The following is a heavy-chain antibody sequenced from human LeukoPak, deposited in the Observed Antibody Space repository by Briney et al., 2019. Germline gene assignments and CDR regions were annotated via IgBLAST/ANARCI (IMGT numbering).Heavy chain of an antibody. J-gene: IGHJ6*03. CDR1: GFTFSSYA. CDR2: ISYDGSNK. Sequence: PGRSLRLSCAASGFTFSSYAMHWVRQAPGKGLEWVAVISYDGSNKYYADSVKGRFTISRDNSKNTLYLQMNSLRAEDTAVYYCARDQSWGYDEIYMDVWGKGTTVTVSS. V-gene: IGHV3-30*01. CDR3: ARDQSWGYDEIYMDV. D-gene: IGHD5-12*01.